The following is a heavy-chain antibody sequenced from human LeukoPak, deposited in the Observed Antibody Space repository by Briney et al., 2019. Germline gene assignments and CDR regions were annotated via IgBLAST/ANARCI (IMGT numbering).Heavy chain of an antibody. Sequence: RGEPLKISCKGSGYDFSTYWFGWVLQMPGKGLECVASNYPCGCDNRYNPSFQGQVTISADKFINTAYLQWTSLKASDTAIYYCARHARYGDFTVNDAFHIWGQGTLVTVSS. J-gene: IGHJ3*02. V-gene: IGHV5-51*01. D-gene: IGHD4-17*01. CDR1: GYDFSTYW. CDR2: NYPCGCDN. CDR3: ARHARYGDFTVNDAFHI.